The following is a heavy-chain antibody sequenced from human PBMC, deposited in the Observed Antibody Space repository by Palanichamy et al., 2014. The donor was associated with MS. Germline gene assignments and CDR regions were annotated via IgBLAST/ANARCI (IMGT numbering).Heavy chain of an antibody. D-gene: IGHD3-22*01. J-gene: IGHJ4*02. Sequence: QVQLVQSGAEVKKPGASVKVSCKASGYTFTGYYMHWVRQAPGQGLEWMGRINPNSGGTNYAQKFQGRVTMTRDTSISTAYMELSRLRSDDTAVYYCARGDVTYYYDSSGYPLFDYWGQGTLVTVSS. CDR2: INPNSGGT. V-gene: IGHV1-2*06. CDR3: ARGDVTYYYDSSGYPLFDY. CDR1: GYTFTGYY.